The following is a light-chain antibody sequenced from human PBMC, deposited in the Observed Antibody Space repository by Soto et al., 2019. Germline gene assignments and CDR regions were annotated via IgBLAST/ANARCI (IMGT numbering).Light chain of an antibody. J-gene: IGLJ1*01. CDR3: SSYTSTSTLYV. CDR2: EVS. V-gene: IGLV2-14*01. Sequence: QSALTQPASVSGSPGQSITISCTGTSSDVGGYNYVSWYQQHPGKAPKLMIYEVSRRPSGVSNRFSGSKSGNTASLTISGLQAEDEADYYCSSYTSTSTLYVFGRGTKVTVL. CDR1: SSDVGGYNY.